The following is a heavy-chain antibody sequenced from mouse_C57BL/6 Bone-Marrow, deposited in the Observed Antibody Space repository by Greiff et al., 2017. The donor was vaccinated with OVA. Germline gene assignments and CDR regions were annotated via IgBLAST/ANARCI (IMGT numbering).Heavy chain of an antibody. Sequence: EVMLVESGGDLVKPGGSLKLSCAASGFTFSSYGMSWVRQTPDKRLEWVATISSGGSYNYYPDSVKGRFTISRDNAKNTLYLQMSSLKSEDTAMYYFARRDYYGPFAYWGQGTLVTVSA. CDR3: ARRDYYGPFAY. D-gene: IGHD1-1*01. J-gene: IGHJ3*01. CDR1: GFTFSSYG. V-gene: IGHV5-6*02. CDR2: ISSGGSYN.